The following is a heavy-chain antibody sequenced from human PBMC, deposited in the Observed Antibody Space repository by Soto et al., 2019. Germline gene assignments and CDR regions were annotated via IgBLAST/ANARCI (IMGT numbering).Heavy chain of an antibody. CDR3: ARWGEYYDFWSGSALSSMDV. CDR2: ISSSSSTI. D-gene: IGHD3-3*01. V-gene: IGHV3-48*02. J-gene: IGHJ6*02. Sequence: EVQLVESGGGLVQPGGSLRLSCAASGFTFSSYSMNWVRQAPGKGLEWVSYISSSSSTIYYADSVKGRFNISSDNAKNSLYLQMNSLRDEDTAVYYCARWGEYYDFWSGSALSSMDVWGQGTTVTVSS. CDR1: GFTFSSYS.